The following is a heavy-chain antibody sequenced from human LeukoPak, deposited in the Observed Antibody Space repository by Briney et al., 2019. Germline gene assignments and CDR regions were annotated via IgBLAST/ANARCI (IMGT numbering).Heavy chain of an antibody. CDR1: GFTFSSYS. CDR2: ISSSSSYI. J-gene: IGHJ5*02. CDR3: ARDLNKRAIFGVVNTNWFDP. V-gene: IGHV3-21*01. D-gene: IGHD3-3*01. Sequence: GGSLRLSCAASGFTFSSYSMNWVRQAPGEGLEWVSSISSSSSYIYYADSVKGRFTISRDNAKNSLYLQMSSLRAEDTAVYYCARDLNKRAIFGVVNTNWFDPWGQGTLVTVSS.